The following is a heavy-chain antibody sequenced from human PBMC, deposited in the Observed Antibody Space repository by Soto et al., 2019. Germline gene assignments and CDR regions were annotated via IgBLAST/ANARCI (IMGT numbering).Heavy chain of an antibody. CDR1: GGSVSSTTSY. CDR2: IYFSGST. J-gene: IGHJ5*02. Sequence: QLRLQESGPGLVKPSETPSLTCTVSGGSVSSTTSYWGWIRQPPGKGLEWIGTIYFSGSTYYNPSLKGRVTLSVDTSQSQFSLKLSSVTSADTAVYYCARPGYYDISGYKWFDPWGQGTLVTVSS. D-gene: IGHD3-22*01. V-gene: IGHV4-39*01. CDR3: ARPGYYDISGYKWFDP.